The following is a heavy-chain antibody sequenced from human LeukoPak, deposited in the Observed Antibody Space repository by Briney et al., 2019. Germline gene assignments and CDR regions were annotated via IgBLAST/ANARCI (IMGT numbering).Heavy chain of an antibody. Sequence: PGGSLRLSCAASGFTFSSYSMNWVRQAPGKGLEWVSYISSSSSTIYYADSVKGQITISRDNAKNSLYLQMNSLRAKDTAVYYCVRGGHYYYYMDVWGKGTTVTVSS. CDR2: ISSSSSTI. CDR1: GFTFSSYS. J-gene: IGHJ6*03. D-gene: IGHD3-16*01. V-gene: IGHV3-48*04. CDR3: VRGGHYYYYMDV.